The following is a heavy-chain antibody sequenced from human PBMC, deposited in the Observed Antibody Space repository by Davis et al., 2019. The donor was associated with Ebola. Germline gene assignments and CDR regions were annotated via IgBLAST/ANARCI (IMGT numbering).Heavy chain of an antibody. CDR1: GFTFSSYS. Sequence: PGGSLRLSCAASGFTFSSYSMNWVRQAPGKGLEWVSSISSSSSYIYYADSVKGRFTMSRDNSKNTLYLQMNSLRAEDTAVYYCAKGTSSGYYYSNFDYWGQGTLVTVSS. J-gene: IGHJ4*02. CDR2: ISSSSSYI. D-gene: IGHD3-22*01. V-gene: IGHV3-21*04. CDR3: AKGTSSGYYYSNFDY.